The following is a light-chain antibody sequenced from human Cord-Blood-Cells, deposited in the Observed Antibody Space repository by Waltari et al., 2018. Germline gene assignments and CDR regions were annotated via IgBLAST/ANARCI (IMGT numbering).Light chain of an antibody. J-gene: IGKJ2*01. Sequence: DIVMTQSPDSLAVSLGERATINCKSTQSVLYSSNNQNYLAWYQQKPGQPPKLLIYWASTRESGVPDRFIGSGSGTDFTLTISSLQAEDVAVYYCQQYYSTPHTFGQGTKLEIK. CDR2: WAS. CDR3: QQYYSTPHT. CDR1: QSVLYSSNNQNY. V-gene: IGKV4-1*01.